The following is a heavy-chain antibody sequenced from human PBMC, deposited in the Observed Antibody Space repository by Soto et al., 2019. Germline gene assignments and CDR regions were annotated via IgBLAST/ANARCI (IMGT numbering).Heavy chain of an antibody. CDR3: ARGQSGNYYDNYFDY. CDR1: EGTFSSYS. CDR2: ITPILGTA. V-gene: IGHV1-69*08. J-gene: IGHJ4*02. Sequence: GALVKVSCKASEGTFSSYSISWVRQAPGQGPEWMGSITPILGTANYAQKFQDRVTLTADKSTSTAYMKLSSLRSEDTAVYYCARGQSGNYYDNYFDYWGQGTLVTVSS. D-gene: IGHD1-26*01.